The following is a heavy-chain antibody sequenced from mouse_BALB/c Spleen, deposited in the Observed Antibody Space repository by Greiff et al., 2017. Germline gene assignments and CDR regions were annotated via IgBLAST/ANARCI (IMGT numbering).Heavy chain of an antibody. CDR2: ISSGGST. CDR1: GFTFSSYA. Sequence: VQLKESGGDLVKPGGSLKLSCAASGFTFSSYAMSWVRQTPEKRLEWVASISSGGSTYYPDSVKGRFTISRDNARNILYLQMSSLRSEDTAMYYCARGGLRLHYYAMDYWGQGTSVTVSS. D-gene: IGHD1-2*01. J-gene: IGHJ4*01. V-gene: IGHV5-6-5*01. CDR3: ARGGLRLHYYAMDY.